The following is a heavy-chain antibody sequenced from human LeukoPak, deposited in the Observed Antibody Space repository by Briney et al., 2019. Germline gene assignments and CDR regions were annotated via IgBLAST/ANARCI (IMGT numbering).Heavy chain of an antibody. CDR3: ASGFLEWLGPNYYNYYGMDV. J-gene: IGHJ6*02. CDR2: IYHSGST. CDR1: GGSFSGYY. D-gene: IGHD3-3*01. Sequence: PSETLSLTCAVYGGSFSGYYWSWIRQPPGKGLEWIGHIYHSGSTDYNPSLKSRVTISVDRSKNQFSLKLSSVTAADTAVYYCASGFLEWLGPNYYNYYGMDVWGQGTTVTVSS. V-gene: IGHV4-34*01.